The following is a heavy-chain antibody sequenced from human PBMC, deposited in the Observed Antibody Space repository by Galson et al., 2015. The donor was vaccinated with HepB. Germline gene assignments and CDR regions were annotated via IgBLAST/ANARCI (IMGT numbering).Heavy chain of an antibody. Sequence: LRLSCAASGFTFSNYSMNWVRQTPGKGLEWVSYISTSSSVMFNADSVKGRFTISRDNAKNSLYLQMNRLRAEDTAVYYCARVGLGYGDPYYYGMDVWGQGTTVTVFS. D-gene: IGHD4-17*01. CDR2: ISTSSSVM. CDR3: ARVGLGYGDPYYYGMDV. J-gene: IGHJ6*02. V-gene: IGHV3-48*04. CDR1: GFTFSNYS.